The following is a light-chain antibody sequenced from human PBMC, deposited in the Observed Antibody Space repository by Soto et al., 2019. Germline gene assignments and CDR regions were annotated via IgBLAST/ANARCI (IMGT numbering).Light chain of an antibody. CDR3: YSFTSSNTYV. CDR2: EVS. Sequence: QSVLPQPPSVYGSPGQSVTISCTGTSSDVGSYNRVSWYQQPPGTAPKVIIYEVSNRPSGVPDRFSGSKSGNTASLTISGLQPEDEADYYCYSFTSSNTYVFGTGTKVTVL. CDR1: SSDVGSYNR. V-gene: IGLV2-18*02. J-gene: IGLJ1*01.